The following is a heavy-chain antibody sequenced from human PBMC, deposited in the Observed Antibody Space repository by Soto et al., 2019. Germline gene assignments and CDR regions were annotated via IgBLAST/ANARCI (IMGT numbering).Heavy chain of an antibody. CDR2: ISSNSWTI. D-gene: IGHD5-18*01. CDR3: AKHQGSSYGGGGPYFDY. CDR1: GFTFSSYS. J-gene: IGHJ4*02. Sequence: EVQLLESGGGSVQPGGSLRLSCAASGFTFSSYSMNWVRQAPGKGLEWVSYISSNSWTIYYPDSVQGRFTISRDNSKNTLYLQMNSLRAEDTAVYYCAKHQGSSYGGGGPYFDYWGQGTLVTVSS. V-gene: IGHV3-48*01.